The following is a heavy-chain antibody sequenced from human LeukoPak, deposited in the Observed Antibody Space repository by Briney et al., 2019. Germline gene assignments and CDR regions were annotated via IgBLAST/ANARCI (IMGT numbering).Heavy chain of an antibody. V-gene: IGHV4-59*01. Sequence: SETLSLTCIVSGGSLSNFYWSWIRQPPGKGLEWIGYIYYSGSTNYNPSLKSRVTISVDTSKNQFSLKLNSVTVADTAVYYCARAPAMVIINWFDPWGQGTLVTVSS. J-gene: IGHJ5*02. CDR3: ARAPAMVIINWFDP. D-gene: IGHD5-18*01. CDR2: IYYSGST. CDR1: GGSLSNFY.